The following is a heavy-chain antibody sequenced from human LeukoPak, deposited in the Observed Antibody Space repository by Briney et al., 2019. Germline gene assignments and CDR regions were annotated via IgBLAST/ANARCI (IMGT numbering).Heavy chain of an antibody. CDR3: ARSCSGGSCYNFGHYMDV. V-gene: IGHV1-8*02. D-gene: IGHD2-15*01. J-gene: IGHJ6*03. CDR1: GYTFTGYY. Sequence: GASVKVSCKASGYTFTGYYMHWVRQAPGQGLEWMGWMNPNSGNTGYAQKFQGRVTLTRNTSISTAYMELSSLRSEDTAVYYCARSCSGGSCYNFGHYMDVWGKGTTVTISS. CDR2: MNPNSGNT.